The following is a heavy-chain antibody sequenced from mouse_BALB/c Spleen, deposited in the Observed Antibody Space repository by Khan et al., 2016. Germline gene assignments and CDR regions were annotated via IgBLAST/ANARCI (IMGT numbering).Heavy chain of an antibody. V-gene: IGHV1-5*01. CDR3: TRVDTAGYAWFAC. J-gene: IGHJ3*01. Sequence: VQLQQSGTVLARPGASVKMSCKASGYTFSSYWMHWVKQRPGQGLEWIGVIYPGNSDATYNQKFKGKAELTAVTSTSTAYMELSSLTNEDSAFYYCTRVDTAGYAWFACWGQGTLVTVSA. D-gene: IGHD3-2*01. CDR1: GYTFSSYW. CDR2: IYPGNSDA.